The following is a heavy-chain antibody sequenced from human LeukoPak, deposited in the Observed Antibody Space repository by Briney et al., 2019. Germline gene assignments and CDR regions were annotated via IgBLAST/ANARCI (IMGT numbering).Heavy chain of an antibody. CDR3: ARMIVGATWGNWFDP. Sequence: ASVKVSCKASGYTFTSYGISWVRQAPGQGLEWMGWINPNSGGTNYAQKFQGRVTMTRDTSISTAYMELSRLRSDDTAVYYCARMIVGATWGNWFDPWGQGTLVTVSS. CDR2: INPNSGGT. V-gene: IGHV1-2*02. CDR1: GYTFTSYG. D-gene: IGHD1-26*01. J-gene: IGHJ5*02.